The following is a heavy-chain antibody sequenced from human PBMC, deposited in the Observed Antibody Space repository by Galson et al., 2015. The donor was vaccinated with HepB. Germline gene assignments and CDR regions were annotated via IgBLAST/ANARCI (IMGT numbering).Heavy chain of an antibody. CDR2: ISSSSSYI. J-gene: IGHJ3*02. Sequence: SLRLSCAASGFTFSSYSMNWVRQAPGKGLEWVSSISSSSSYIYYADSVKGRFTVSRDNAKNSLYLQMNSLRAEDTAVYYCARDWAGYSSGWYAPAVDAFDIWGQGTMVTVSS. V-gene: IGHV3-21*01. CDR1: GFTFSSYS. CDR3: ARDWAGYSSGWYAPAVDAFDI. D-gene: IGHD6-19*01.